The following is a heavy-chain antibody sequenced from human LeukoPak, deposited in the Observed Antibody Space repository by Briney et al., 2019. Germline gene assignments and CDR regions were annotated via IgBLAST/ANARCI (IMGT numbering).Heavy chain of an antibody. Sequence: SGTLSLTCTVSGGSISSGSYYWSWIRQPAGKGLEWIGRIYTSGSTNYNPSLKSRVTISVDTSKNQFSLKLSSVTAADTAVYYCAREASVVVPAAINGFDYWGQGTLVTVSS. CDR2: IYTSGST. CDR1: GGSISSGSYY. J-gene: IGHJ4*02. V-gene: IGHV4-61*02. CDR3: AREASVVVPAAINGFDY. D-gene: IGHD2-2*02.